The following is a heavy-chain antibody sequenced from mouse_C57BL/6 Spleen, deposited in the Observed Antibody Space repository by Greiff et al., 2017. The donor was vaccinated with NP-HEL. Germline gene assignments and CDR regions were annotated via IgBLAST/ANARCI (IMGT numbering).Heavy chain of an antibody. V-gene: IGHV1-80*01. CDR3: ARDYGSPHYFDY. CDR1: GYAFSSYW. J-gene: IGHJ2*01. CDR2: IYPGDGDT. D-gene: IGHD1-1*01. Sequence: QVQLKQSGAELVKPGASVKISCKASGYAFSSYWMNWVKQRPGKGLEWIGQIYPGDGDTNYNGKFKGKATLTADKSSSTAYMQLSSLTSEDSAVYFCARDYGSPHYFDYWGQGTTLTVSS.